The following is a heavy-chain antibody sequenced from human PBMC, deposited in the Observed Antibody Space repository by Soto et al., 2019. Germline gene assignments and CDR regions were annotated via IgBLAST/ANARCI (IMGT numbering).Heavy chain of an antibody. V-gene: IGHV4-30-2*01. D-gene: IGHD1-26*01. CDR1: GGSISSGGYS. CDR2: IYHSGST. J-gene: IGHJ3*02. CDR3: ARAKWGAFDI. Sequence: SDTLSLTCAVSGGSISSGGYSWSWIRQPPGKGLEWIGYIYHSGSTYYNPSLKSRVTISVDRSKNQFSLKLSSVTAADTAVYYCARAKWGAFDIWGQGTMVT.